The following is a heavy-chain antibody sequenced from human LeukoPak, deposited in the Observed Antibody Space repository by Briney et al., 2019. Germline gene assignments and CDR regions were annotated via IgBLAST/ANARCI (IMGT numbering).Heavy chain of an antibody. CDR1: GYTFTSYG. CDR2: ISAYNGNT. Sequence: ASVKVSCKASGYTFTSYGISWVRQAPGQGLEWIGWISAYNGNTNYAQKLQGRVTMTTDTSTSTAYMELRSLRSDDTAVYYCARDLMVRGENWFDPWGQGTLVTVSS. V-gene: IGHV1-18*01. J-gene: IGHJ5*02. D-gene: IGHD3-10*01. CDR3: ARDLMVRGENWFDP.